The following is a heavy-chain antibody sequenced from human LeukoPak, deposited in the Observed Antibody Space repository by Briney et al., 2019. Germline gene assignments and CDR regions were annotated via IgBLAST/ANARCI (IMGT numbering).Heavy chain of an antibody. V-gene: IGHV3-7*01. D-gene: IGHD6-19*01. CDR1: GTTFSSYW. Sequence: RGSLRLSCAASGTTFSSYWMNWVRLAPGKGLEWVAIIKQDGTEKYYVDSVRGRFTISRDNAKNSLYLQMNSLRAEDTAVYYCVGGSGWIFDHWGQGTPVTVSS. CDR3: VGGSGWIFDH. CDR2: IKQDGTEK. J-gene: IGHJ4*02.